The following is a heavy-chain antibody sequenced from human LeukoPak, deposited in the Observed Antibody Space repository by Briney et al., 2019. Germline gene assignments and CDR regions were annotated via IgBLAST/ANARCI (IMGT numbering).Heavy chain of an antibody. CDR2: ISSSGSTI. D-gene: IGHD4-11*01. CDR3: AKGSATDYSNYCYFDY. Sequence: PGGSLRLSCAASGFTFSSYSMNWVRQAPGKGLEWVSYISSSGSTIYYADSVKGRFTISRDNAKNSLYLQMNSLRAEDTAVYSCAKGSATDYSNYCYFDYWGQGTLVTVSS. CDR1: GFTFSSYS. V-gene: IGHV3-48*04. J-gene: IGHJ4*02.